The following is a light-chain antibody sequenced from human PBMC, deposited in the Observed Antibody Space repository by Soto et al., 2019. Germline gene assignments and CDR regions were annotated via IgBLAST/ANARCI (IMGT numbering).Light chain of an antibody. CDR1: QSISNR. V-gene: IGKV1-5*01. CDR2: DAS. CDR3: QHYGGMWA. J-gene: IGKJ1*01. Sequence: DIQMTQSPSTLSASVGDRVTITCRASQSISNRLAWYQQKPGKAPKVLIYDASSLESGVPSSFSGSGSGTEFILTISSLQPDDFATYYCQHYGGMWAFGQGTKVEVK.